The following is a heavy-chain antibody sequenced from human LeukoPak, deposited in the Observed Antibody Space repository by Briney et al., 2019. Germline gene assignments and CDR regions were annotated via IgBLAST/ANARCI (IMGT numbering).Heavy chain of an antibody. D-gene: IGHD1-26*01. CDR2: INPNSGGT. V-gene: IGHV1-2*02. CDR1: GYTFNGYY. Sequence: RASVKVSCKASGYTFNGYYMHRVRQAPGQGLEWMGWINPNSGGTNYAQKFQGRVTMTRDTSISTAYMELSRLRSDDTAVYYCARGMEPYYYMDVWGKGTTVTVSS. CDR3: ARGMEPYYYMDV. J-gene: IGHJ6*03.